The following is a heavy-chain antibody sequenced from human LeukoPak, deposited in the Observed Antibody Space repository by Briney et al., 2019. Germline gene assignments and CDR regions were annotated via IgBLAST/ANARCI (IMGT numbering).Heavy chain of an antibody. CDR3: ARDKYFDSTTYYPRFDY. CDR1: GFTFSRYW. Sequence: GGSLRLSCAASGFTFSRYWMSWVRQAPGKGLEWVAHIKEDGGEKYYVESVKGRFTISRDNAKTSLYLQMTSLRAEDTAVYYCARDKYFDSTTYYPRFDYWGQGILVTVSS. CDR2: IKEDGGEK. D-gene: IGHD3-22*01. J-gene: IGHJ4*02. V-gene: IGHV3-7*04.